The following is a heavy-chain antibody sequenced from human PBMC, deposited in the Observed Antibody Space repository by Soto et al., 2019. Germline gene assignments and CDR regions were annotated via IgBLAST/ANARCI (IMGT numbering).Heavy chain of an antibody. CDR1: GFTFSNYA. CDR2: ISGSGGTT. D-gene: IGHD5-18*01. J-gene: IGHJ4*02. V-gene: IGHV3-23*01. CDR3: AKDLDTSSSYPDH. Sequence: EVPLLESGGGLVQPGGSLILSCAASGFTFSNYAMSWVRQAPGKGLEWVSAISGSGGTTYYADSVKGRFTISRDNSKNTLYLQMNSLRAEDTAVYSCAKDLDTSSSYPDHWGQGTLVTVSS.